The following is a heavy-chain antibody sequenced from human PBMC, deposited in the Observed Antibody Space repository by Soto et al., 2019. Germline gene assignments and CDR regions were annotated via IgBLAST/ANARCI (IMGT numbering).Heavy chain of an antibody. D-gene: IGHD5-12*01. V-gene: IGHV4-39*01. CDR2: IYYSGST. CDR3: ARQRATIMSRFLDY. CDR1: GGSISTSSYY. Sequence: QLQLQESGPGLVKPSETLSLTCTVSGGSISTSSYYWGWIRQPPGKGLEWIGSIYYSGSTYYKPSLKSRVTISVDTSKNQFSLKLSSVTAADTAVYYCARQRATIMSRFLDYWGQGTLVTVSS. J-gene: IGHJ4*02.